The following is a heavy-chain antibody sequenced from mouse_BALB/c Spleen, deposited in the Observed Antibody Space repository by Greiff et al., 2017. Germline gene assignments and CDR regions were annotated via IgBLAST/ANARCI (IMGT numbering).Heavy chain of an antibody. CDR1: GFKIKDYY. V-gene: IGHV14-4*02. CDR3: NAHGYYLFAY. Sequence: VQLQQSGAELVRSGASVKLSCTASGFKIKDYYMHWVKQRPEQGLEWIGWIDPENGDTEYAPKFQGKATMTADTSSNTAYLQLSSLTSEDTAVYYCNAHGYYLFAYWGQGTLVTVSA. J-gene: IGHJ3*01. CDR2: IDPENGDT. D-gene: IGHD2-3*01.